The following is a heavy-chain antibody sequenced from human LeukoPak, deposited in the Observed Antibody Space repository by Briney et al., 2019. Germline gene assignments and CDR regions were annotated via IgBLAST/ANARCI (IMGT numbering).Heavy chain of an antibody. CDR2: ISSSSSYI. Sequence: LALCCAASGFTFSSYSMNWVRQAQGKGLEWVSSISSSSSYIYYADSVKGRFTISRDNAKNSLYLQMNSLRAEDTAVYYCARDKSYGDNYFDYWGQGTLVTVSS. V-gene: IGHV3-21*01. D-gene: IGHD4-17*01. CDR3: ARDKSYGDNYFDY. CDR1: GFTFSSYS. J-gene: IGHJ4*02.